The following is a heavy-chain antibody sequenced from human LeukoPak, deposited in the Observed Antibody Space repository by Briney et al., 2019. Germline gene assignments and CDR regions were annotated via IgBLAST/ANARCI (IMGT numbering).Heavy chain of an antibody. CDR1: GGSISSSSYY. Sequence: PSETLSLTCTVSGGSISSSSYYWGWIRQPPGKGLEWIGSIYYSGSTYYNPSLKSRVTISVDTSKNQFSLKLSSVTAADRAVYYCAREVLGEVSSSWPIYYYFMDVWGKGTTVTVSS. V-gene: IGHV4-39*07. CDR3: AREVLGEVSSSWPIYYYFMDV. D-gene: IGHD6-13*01. J-gene: IGHJ6*03. CDR2: IYYSGST.